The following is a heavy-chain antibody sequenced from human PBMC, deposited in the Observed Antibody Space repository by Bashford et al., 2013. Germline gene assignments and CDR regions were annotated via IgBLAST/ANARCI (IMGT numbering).Heavy chain of an antibody. D-gene: IGHD5-18*01. CDR2: ISGSGTTI. Sequence: GGSLRLSCAASGFTFSDYYMSWIRQAPGKGLEWVSYISGSGTTIYYADSVKGRFTVSRDNAKNSLYLQMNSLRAEDTAVYYCARNSRYSYSYLMWGQGTLVTVSS. J-gene: IGHJ4*02. V-gene: IGHV3-11*01. CDR3: ARNSRYSYSYLM. CDR1: GFTFSDYY.